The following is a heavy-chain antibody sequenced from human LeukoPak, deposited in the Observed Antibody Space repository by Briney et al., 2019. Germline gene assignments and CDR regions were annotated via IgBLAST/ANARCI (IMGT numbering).Heavy chain of an antibody. D-gene: IGHD5-12*01. CDR2: IKQDGSEK. CDR1: GCTFSSYW. J-gene: IGHJ4*02. V-gene: IGHV3-7*04. CDR3: ARDFDVDIVATIPGY. Sequence: PGGSLRLSWAASGCTFSSYWMSWVRQAPGKGLESMANIKQDGSEKYYVDSVKGRFTISRDNAKNSLYLQMDSLRAEDTAVYYCARDFDVDIVATIPGYWGQGTLVTVSS.